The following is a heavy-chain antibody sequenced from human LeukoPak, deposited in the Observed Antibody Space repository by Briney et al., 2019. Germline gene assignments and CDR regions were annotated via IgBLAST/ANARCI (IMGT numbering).Heavy chain of an antibody. CDR3: ARGLPGYCSSTSSPALGYYYMDV. D-gene: IGHD2-2*01. J-gene: IGHJ6*03. Sequence: AASVKVSCKASGGTFSSYAISWVRQAPGQGLEWMGGIIPIFGTANYAQKFQGRVTITTDESTSTAYMELSSLRSEDTAVYYCARGLPGYCSSTSSPALGYYYMDVWGKGTTVTVSS. CDR1: GGTFSSYA. CDR2: IIPIFGTA. V-gene: IGHV1-69*05.